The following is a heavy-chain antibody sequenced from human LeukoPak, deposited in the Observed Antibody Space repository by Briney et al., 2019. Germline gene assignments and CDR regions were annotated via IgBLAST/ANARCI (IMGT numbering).Heavy chain of an antibody. CDR3: ARRTRAGYYFDD. CDR1: GYSFTSFW. V-gene: IGHV5-51*01. CDR2: IYPGDSHI. J-gene: IGHJ4*02. D-gene: IGHD2-15*01. Sequence: GESLKISCKGSGYSFTSFWLGWARRMPGKGLEWMGIIYPGDSHIKYSPSFQGQVTISADKSINTAYLQWSSLAAADTAMYYCARRTRAGYYFDDWGQGTLVTVSA.